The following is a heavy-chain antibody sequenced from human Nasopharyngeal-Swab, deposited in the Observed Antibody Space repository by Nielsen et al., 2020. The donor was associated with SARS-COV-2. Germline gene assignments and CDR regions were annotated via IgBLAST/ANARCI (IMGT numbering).Heavy chain of an antibody. D-gene: IGHD3-3*01. Sequence: WIRQPPGQGLEWVSYISSSGSTIYYADSVKGRFTISRDNAKNSLYLQMNSLRAEDTAVYYCARAGNFWSGYYRSYYYGMDVWGQGTTVTVSS. CDR3: ARAGNFWSGYYRSYYYGMDV. J-gene: IGHJ6*02. CDR2: ISSSGSTI. V-gene: IGHV3-11*01.